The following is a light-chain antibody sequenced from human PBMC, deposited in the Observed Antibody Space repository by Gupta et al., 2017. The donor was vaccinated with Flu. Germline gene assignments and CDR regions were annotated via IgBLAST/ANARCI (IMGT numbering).Light chain of an antibody. J-gene: IGLJ2*01. Sequence: QSALPQPRSVSGSPGQSVTISCTGTSSDVGGYNYVSWYQQHPGKAHKLMIYDVSKRPSGVPDRFSGSKSGNTASLTISGLQAEEEADYYCCSDAGSTDVVFGGGTKLTVL. CDR2: DVS. CDR1: SSDVGGYNY. V-gene: IGLV2-11*01. CDR3: CSDAGSTDVV.